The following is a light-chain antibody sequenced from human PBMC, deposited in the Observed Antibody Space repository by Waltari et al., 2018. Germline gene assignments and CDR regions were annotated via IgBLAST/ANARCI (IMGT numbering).Light chain of an antibody. CDR3: QQYDNLPYT. CDR2: DAS. V-gene: IGKV1-33*01. Sequence: DIQMTQSPSSLSASVGNRVTITFQASQDISNYLNWYQQKPGKAPKLQIYDASNMETGVPSRFSGSGSGTDFTFTISSLQPEDIATYYCQQYDNLPYTFGQGTKLEIK. J-gene: IGKJ2*01. CDR1: QDISNY.